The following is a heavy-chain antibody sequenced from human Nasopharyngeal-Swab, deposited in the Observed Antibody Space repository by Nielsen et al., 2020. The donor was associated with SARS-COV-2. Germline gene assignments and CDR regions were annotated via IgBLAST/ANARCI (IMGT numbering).Heavy chain of an antibody. CDR3: AKGDWYQSPSDVFDY. D-gene: IGHD2-21*01. V-gene: IGHV3-30*18. Sequence: GESLKISCAASRFTFSSYGMHWVHQAPGKGLEWVAVISYDGSNKYYADSLKGRFTISRANSKNTLYLQMNSLRAEDTAVYYCAKGDWYQSPSDVFDYWGQGTLVTVSS. J-gene: IGHJ4*02. CDR1: RFTFSSYG. CDR2: ISYDGSNK.